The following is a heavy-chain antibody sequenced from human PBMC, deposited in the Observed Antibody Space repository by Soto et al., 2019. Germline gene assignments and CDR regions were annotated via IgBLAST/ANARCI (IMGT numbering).Heavy chain of an antibody. Sequence: GGSLRLSCAASGFTFSTYGMHWVRQIPGKGLQWVAVIWYDGSIKYYADSVKGRFTISRDNSTNTLYFQMNSLRDEDTAVYYCARIDCTGNNCNPYYHYGMDVWGQGTTVTVYS. CDR2: IWYDGSIK. J-gene: IGHJ6*02. D-gene: IGHD1-20*01. CDR3: ARIDCTGNNCNPYYHYGMDV. V-gene: IGHV3-33*01. CDR1: GFTFSTYG.